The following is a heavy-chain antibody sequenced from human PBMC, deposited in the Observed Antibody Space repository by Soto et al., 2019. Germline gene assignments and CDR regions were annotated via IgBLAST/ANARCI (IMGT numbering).Heavy chain of an antibody. V-gene: IGHV3-74*01. CDR3: ARGRYYYYYGMDV. J-gene: IGHJ6*02. CDR1: GFTFSSYW. Sequence: GGSLRLSCSASGFTFSSYWMHWVRQTPGKGLVWVSRINTDGGSASYADSVKGRFTISRDNAKNTLYLQMNSLRAEDTAVYYCARGRYYYYYGMDVWGQGTTVTVSS. CDR2: INTDGGSA.